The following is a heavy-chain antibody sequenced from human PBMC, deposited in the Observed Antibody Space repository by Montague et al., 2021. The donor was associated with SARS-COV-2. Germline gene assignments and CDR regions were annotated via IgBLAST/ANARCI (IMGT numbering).Heavy chain of an antibody. D-gene: IGHD6-13*01. CDR2: IYYSGST. CDR1: GGSVSSGGYY. V-gene: IGHV4-61*08. CDR3: ARVSLAAAATRSDY. J-gene: IGHJ4*02. Sequence: SETLSLTCTVSGGSVSSGGYYWSWIRQHPGKGLEWIGYIYYSGSTHYNPSLKSRVTISLDTSKNQFSLKLTSVTAADTAVYYCARVSLAAAATRSDYWGQGTLVTVSS.